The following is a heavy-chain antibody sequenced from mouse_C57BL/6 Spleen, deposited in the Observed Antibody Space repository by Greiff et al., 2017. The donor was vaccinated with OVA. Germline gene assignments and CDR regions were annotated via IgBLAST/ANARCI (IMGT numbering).Heavy chain of an antibody. V-gene: IGHV1-53*01. D-gene: IGHD2-4*01. J-gene: IGHJ1*03. CDR1: GYTFTSYW. CDR3: ARKNDYDGYWYFDV. Sequence: QVQLQQPGPELVKPGASVKLSCKASGYTFTSYWMHWVKQRPGQGLEWIGNINPSNGGTNYNEKFKSKATLTVDKSSSTAYMQLSSLTSEDSAVYYCARKNDYDGYWYFDVWGTGTTVTVSS. CDR2: INPSNGGT.